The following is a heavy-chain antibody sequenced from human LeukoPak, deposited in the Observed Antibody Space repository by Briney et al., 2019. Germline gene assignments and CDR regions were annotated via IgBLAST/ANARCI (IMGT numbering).Heavy chain of an antibody. J-gene: IGHJ5*02. V-gene: IGHV1-18*01. D-gene: IGHD4-17*01. CDR1: GYTFTSYG. CDR3: ARVTRDYGINNWFDP. CDR2: ISAYNGNT. Sequence: ASVKVSCKASGYTFTSYGISWVRQAPGQGLEWMGWISAYNGNTNYAQKLQGRATMTTDTSTSTAYMELRSLRSDDTAVYYCARVTRDYGINNWFDPWGQGTLVTVSS.